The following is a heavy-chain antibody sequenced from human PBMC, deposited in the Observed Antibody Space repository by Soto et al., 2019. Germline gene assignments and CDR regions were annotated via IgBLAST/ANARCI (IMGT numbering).Heavy chain of an antibody. D-gene: IGHD5-18*01. J-gene: IGHJ4*02. V-gene: IGHV3-23*01. CDR1: GFTFSSYA. CDR2: ITGDGGDT. Sequence: PGGSLRLSCVASGFTFSSYAMSWVRQAPGKGLEWVSAITGDGGDTFHADSVRGRLTISRDNSRNTLYLQMDSLRAEDTALYYCAKGYAPSSPYYFDYWGQGYLATVSS. CDR3: AKGYAPSSPYYFDY.